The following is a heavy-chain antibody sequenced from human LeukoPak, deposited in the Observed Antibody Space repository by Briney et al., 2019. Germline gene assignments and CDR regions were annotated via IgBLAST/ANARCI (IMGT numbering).Heavy chain of an antibody. J-gene: IGHJ4*02. CDR2: INSSGST. CDR1: GGSFSGYY. D-gene: IGHD3-22*01. Sequence: PSETLSLTCAVYGGSFSGYYWSWIRQPPGKGLEWIGEINSSGSTNYNPSLKSRVTISVDKSKNQFSLKLSSVTAADTAVYYCARGIHYYDSSGYYYSYYFDYWGQGTLVTVSS. CDR3: ARGIHYYDSSGYYYSYYFDY. V-gene: IGHV4-34*01.